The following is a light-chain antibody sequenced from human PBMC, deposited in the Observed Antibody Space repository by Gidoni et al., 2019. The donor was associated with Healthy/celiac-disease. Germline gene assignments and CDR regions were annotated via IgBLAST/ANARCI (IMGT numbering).Light chain of an antibody. J-gene: IGKJ1*01. CDR2: GAS. V-gene: IGKV3-20*01. CDR1: QSVSSSY. CDR3: QQYGSSPRT. Sequence: DIVLTQSPGPLSLYPGERATLSCRASQSVSSSYLAWYQQKPGQAPRLLIYGASSRATGIPDRFSGSGSGTDFTLTISRLEPEDFAVYYCQQYGSSPRTFGQGTKVEIK.